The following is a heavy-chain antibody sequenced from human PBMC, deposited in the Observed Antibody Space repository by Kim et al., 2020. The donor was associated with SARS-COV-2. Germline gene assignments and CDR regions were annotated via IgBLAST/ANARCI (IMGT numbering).Heavy chain of an antibody. CDR2: IYHSEST. V-gene: IGHV4-4*02. CDR3: ASRLGGNYYGSGWYYYGMDV. J-gene: IGHJ6*02. D-gene: IGHD3-10*01. CDR1: GGSISSSNW. Sequence: SETLSLTCAVSGGSISSSNWWSWVRQPPGKGLEWIGEIYHSESTNYNPSLKSRVTISVDKSKNQFSLKLSSVTAADTAVYYCASRLGGNYYGSGWYYYGMDVWGQGTTVTVSS.